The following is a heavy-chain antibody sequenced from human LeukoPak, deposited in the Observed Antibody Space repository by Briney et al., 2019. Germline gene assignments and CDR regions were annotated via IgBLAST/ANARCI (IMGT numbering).Heavy chain of an antibody. D-gene: IGHD3-10*02. V-gene: IGHV3-30*18. Sequence: PWGSLRLSCAASGFTFSSYGMHWVRQAPGKGLEWVAVISYDGSNKYYADSVKGRFTISRDNSKNTLYLQMNSLRAEDTAVYYCAELGITMIGGVWGKGTTVTISS. CDR3: AELGITMIGGV. CDR2: ISYDGSNK. J-gene: IGHJ6*04. CDR1: GFTFSSYG.